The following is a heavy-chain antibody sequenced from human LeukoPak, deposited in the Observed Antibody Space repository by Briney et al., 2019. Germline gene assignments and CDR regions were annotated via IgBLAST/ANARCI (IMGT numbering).Heavy chain of an antibody. Sequence: GGSLRLSCAASRFSFSSYGMHWVRQAPGKGLEWVAYLQYDRTNVQYADSVKGRFTISRDNAKNSLYLQMNSLRAEDTAVYYCARGLPPRWGQGTLVTVSS. V-gene: IGHV3-30*02. D-gene: IGHD5-18*01. CDR3: ARGLPPR. J-gene: IGHJ4*02. CDR1: RFSFSSYG. CDR2: LQYDRTNV.